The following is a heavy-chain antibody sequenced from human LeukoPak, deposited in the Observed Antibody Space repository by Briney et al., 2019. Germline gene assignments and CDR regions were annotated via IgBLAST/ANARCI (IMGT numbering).Heavy chain of an antibody. CDR1: GYTLTSYD. J-gene: IGHJ5*02. D-gene: IGHD2/OR15-2a*01. Sequence: ASVKVSCKASGYTLTSYDINWVRQATGQGLEWMGWMNPNSGNTGYAQKFQGRVTMTRNTSISTAYMELSSLRSEDTAVYYCARGQLSRRNSFDRCGQGTPVTVSS. CDR3: ARGQLSRRNSFDR. V-gene: IGHV1-8*01. CDR2: MNPNSGNT.